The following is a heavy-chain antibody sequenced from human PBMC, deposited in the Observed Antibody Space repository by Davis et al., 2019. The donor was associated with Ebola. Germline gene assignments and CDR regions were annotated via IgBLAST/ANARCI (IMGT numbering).Heavy chain of an antibody. CDR2: FNPNSGGT. J-gene: IGHJ4*02. CDR3: ARSLITMVRGVITDY. Sequence: ASVKVSCKASGYTFTGYYMHWVRQAPGQGLEWMGRFNPNSGGTNYAQKFQGRVSMTRDTSISTAYMELSRLKSDDTAVYYCARSLITMVRGVITDYWGQGTLVTVSS. CDR1: GYTFTGYY. V-gene: IGHV1-2*06. D-gene: IGHD3-10*01.